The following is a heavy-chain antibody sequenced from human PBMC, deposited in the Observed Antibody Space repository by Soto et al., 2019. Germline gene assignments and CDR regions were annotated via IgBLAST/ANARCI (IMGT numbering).Heavy chain of an antibody. CDR2: ISYDGSNK. J-gene: IGHJ6*02. CDR3: ARVETGTNYYYYGMDV. CDR1: GFTFSSYA. Sequence: GGSLRLSCAASGFTFSSYAMHWVRQAPGKGLEWVAVISYDGSNKYYADSVKGRFTISRDNSKNTLYLQMNSLRAEDTAVYYCARVETGTNYYYYGMDVWGQGTTVTVSS. V-gene: IGHV3-30-3*01. D-gene: IGHD1-7*01.